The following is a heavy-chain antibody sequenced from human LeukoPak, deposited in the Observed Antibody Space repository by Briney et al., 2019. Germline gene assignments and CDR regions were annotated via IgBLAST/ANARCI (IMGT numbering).Heavy chain of an antibody. J-gene: IGHJ3*02. D-gene: IGHD2-21*02. Sequence: GGSLRLSCAASGLTLSTYGMSWVRQAPGKGLEWVSVISGSGGSTYYADSVKGRFTISRDNAKNSLYLQMNSLRAEDTAVYYCARAYCGGDCITPFDIWGQGTMVTVSS. CDR1: GLTLSTYG. CDR2: ISGSGGST. V-gene: IGHV3-23*01. CDR3: ARAYCGGDCITPFDI.